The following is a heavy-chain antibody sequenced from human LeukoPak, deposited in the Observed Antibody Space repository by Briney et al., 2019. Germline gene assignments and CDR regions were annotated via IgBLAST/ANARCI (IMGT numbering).Heavy chain of an antibody. CDR1: GFSFSNSG. Sequence: RGALRVSRVDSGFSFSNSGISWVRPGPRRGVAWVSRITVFGGSTNYQDSVKGRFTISRENSKKTLFLQMESRGHEATGVYYCAKATLAKNVVRSSMDVWGQGTTVTVSS. CDR2: ITVFGGST. V-gene: IGHV3-23*01. J-gene: IGHJ6*02. D-gene: IGHD3-22*01. CDR3: AKATLAKNVVRSSMDV.